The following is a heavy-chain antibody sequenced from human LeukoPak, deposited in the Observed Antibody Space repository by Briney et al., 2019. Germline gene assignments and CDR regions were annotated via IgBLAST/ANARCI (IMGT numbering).Heavy chain of an antibody. V-gene: IGHV3-21*01. D-gene: IGHD3-22*01. J-gene: IGHJ4*02. CDR3: ARDHGSGYYFFDY. Sequence: GGSLRLSCAASGFTFRTYSMNWVRQPPGKGLEWVSSISSSSSYIYYADSVKGRFTISRDNAKNSLYLQMNSLRAEDTAVYYCARDHGSGYYFFDYWGQGTLATVSS. CDR2: ISSSSSYI. CDR1: GFTFRTYS.